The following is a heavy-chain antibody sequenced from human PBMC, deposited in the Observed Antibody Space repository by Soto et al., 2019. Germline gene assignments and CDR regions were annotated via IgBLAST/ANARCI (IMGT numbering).Heavy chain of an antibody. CDR2: IWYDGSNK. Sequence: GGSLRLSCAASGFTFSSYGMHWVRQAPDKGLEWVAVIWYDGSNKYYADSVKGRFTISRDNSKNTLYLQMNSLRAEDTAVYYCARDPIAAAGTFDYWGQGTLVTVSS. CDR1: GFTFSSYG. V-gene: IGHV3-33*01. D-gene: IGHD6-13*01. J-gene: IGHJ4*02. CDR3: ARDPIAAAGTFDY.